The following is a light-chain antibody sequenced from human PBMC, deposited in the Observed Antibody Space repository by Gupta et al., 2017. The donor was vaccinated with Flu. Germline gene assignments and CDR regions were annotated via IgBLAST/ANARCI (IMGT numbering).Light chain of an antibody. CDR1: KEIRGD. Sequence: SPSCMSASVGDRVTSPCRESKEIRGDLGWEQQKPGQAPKRMIYAASRVKRGVTSRFSGSGYGKEFTLTSSSRQQEDCENYYCLHHNNDIAFGGGTKVEIK. CDR2: AAS. V-gene: IGKV1-17*01. J-gene: IGKJ4*01. CDR3: LHHNNDIA.